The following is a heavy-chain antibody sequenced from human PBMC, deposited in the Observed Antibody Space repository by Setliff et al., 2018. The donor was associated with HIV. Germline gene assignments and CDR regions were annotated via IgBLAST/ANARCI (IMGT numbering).Heavy chain of an antibody. CDR3: ARGPPIVVVPAALLTFDY. CDR2: ISPYNGNT. D-gene: IGHD2-2*01. Sequence: ASVKVSCKASGYTFTGYYMHWVRQAPGQGLEWMGWISPYNGNTNYAPELHGRVTMTTDTSTSTASLELRSLRSDDTAVYYCARGPPIVVVPAALLTFDYWGQGTLVTVSS. CDR1: GYTFTGYY. J-gene: IGHJ4*02. V-gene: IGHV1-18*04.